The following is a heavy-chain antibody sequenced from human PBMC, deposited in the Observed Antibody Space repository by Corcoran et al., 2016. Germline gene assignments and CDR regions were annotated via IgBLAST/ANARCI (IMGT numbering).Heavy chain of an antibody. CDR2: INHSGST. D-gene: IGHD3-22*01. J-gene: IGHJ3*02. V-gene: IGHV4-34*01. CDR1: GGSFSGYY. CDR3: ASVVLDYYDSPSDAFDI. Sequence: QVQLQQWGAGLLKPSETLSLTCAVYGGSFSGYYWSWIRQPPGKGLEWIGEINHSGSTNYNPSLKSRVTISVDTSKNQYSLKLSSVTAADTAVYYCASVVLDYYDSPSDAFDIWGQGTMVTVSS.